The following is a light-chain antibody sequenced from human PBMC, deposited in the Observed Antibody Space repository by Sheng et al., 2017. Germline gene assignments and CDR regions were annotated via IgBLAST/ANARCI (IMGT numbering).Light chain of an antibody. J-gene: IGKJ3*01. V-gene: IGKV1-27*01. CDR2: AAS. Sequence: DIQMTQSPSTLSASVGDRVTITCRASQSISRWLAWYQQKPGKVPKLLIYAASTLQSGVPSRFSGSGSGTDFTLTISSLQPEDVATYYCQKYNSALGFTFGPRDQTWISN. CDR3: QKYNSALGFT. CDR1: QSISRW.